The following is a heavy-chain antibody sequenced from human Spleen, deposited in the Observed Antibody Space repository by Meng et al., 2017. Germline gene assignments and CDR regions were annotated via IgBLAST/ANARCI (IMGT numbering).Heavy chain of an antibody. Sequence: QVQLRESGPALVKPSETLSLPCGVSGGPISSGGYYWGWIRQPPGKGLEWMGRIGHSGTTYYTPSLRRRVTVSIDTSKNQFSLEVTSVTAADTAVYYCVRSSGWVRTGFDPWGQGTLVTVSS. V-gene: IGHV4-39*01. CDR3: VRSSGWVRTGFDP. CDR2: IGHSGTT. CDR1: GGPISSGGYY. D-gene: IGHD6-19*01. J-gene: IGHJ5*02.